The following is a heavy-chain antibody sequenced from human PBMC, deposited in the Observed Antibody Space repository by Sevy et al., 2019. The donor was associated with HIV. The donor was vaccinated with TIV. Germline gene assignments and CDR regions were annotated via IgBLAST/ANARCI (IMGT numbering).Heavy chain of an antibody. CDR1: GFTVSSNY. J-gene: IGHJ3*02. D-gene: IGHD3-22*01. CDR3: ARVSVYYYDSSGYYTTGNAFDI. V-gene: IGHV3-53*01. Sequence: GGSLRLSCAASGFTVSSNYMSWVRQAPGKGLEWVSVIYSGGNTNYADSVKGRFTISRDNSKNTLYLQMNSLRAEDTAFYYCARVSVYYYDSSGYYTTGNAFDIWGQWTMVTDSS. CDR2: IYSGGNT.